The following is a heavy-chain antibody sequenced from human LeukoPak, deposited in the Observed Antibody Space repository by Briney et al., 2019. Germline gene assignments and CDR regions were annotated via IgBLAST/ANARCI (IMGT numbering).Heavy chain of an antibody. J-gene: IGHJ4*02. D-gene: IGHD3-10*01. Sequence: SVEVSCKASGGTFSSYAISWVRQAPGQGLEWMGGIIPIFGTANYAQKFQGRVTITTDESTSTAYMELSSLRSEDTAVYYCAMGWFGELLYWGQGTLVTVSS. V-gene: IGHV1-69*05. CDR1: GGTFSSYA. CDR2: IIPIFGTA. CDR3: AMGWFGELLY.